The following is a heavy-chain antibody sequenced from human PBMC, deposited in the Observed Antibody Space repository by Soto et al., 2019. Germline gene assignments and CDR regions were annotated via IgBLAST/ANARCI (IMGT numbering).Heavy chain of an antibody. Sequence: QLQLQESGPGLVKPSETLSLTCTSSGDSISDSSFYWAWIRQPPGKGLEWIGSIYYKGYTKYNPSLESRVTITVDTSRNQFSLRLSSVTAADTAVYFCARHPDYGGNYYYYGMDFWGPVTTVIVSS. J-gene: IGHJ6*02. CDR1: GDSISDSSFY. CDR2: IYYKGYT. CDR3: ARHPDYGGNYYYYGMDF. D-gene: IGHD4-17*01. V-gene: IGHV4-39*01.